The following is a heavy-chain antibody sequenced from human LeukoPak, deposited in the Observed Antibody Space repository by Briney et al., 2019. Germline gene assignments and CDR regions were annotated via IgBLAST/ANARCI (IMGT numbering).Heavy chain of an antibody. J-gene: IGHJ4*02. D-gene: IGHD3-3*01. CDR1: GYSISIAYY. V-gene: IGHV4-38-2*01. CDR3: ARYDSRGSGSTQLEY. Sequence: PSETLSLTCAVSGYSISIAYYWGWIRQAPGKGLEWIGRIFRGGSTSYNPSLKSRLTISMDTSKNQFSLQLTSVTAADTAVYYCARYDSRGSGSTQLEYWGQGILVTISS. CDR2: IFRGGST.